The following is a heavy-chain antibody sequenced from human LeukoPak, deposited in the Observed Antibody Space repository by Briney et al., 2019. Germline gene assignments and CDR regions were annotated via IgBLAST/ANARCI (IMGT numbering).Heavy chain of an antibody. V-gene: IGHV4-39*01. D-gene: IGHD6-6*01. J-gene: IGHJ4*02. Sequence: PGGSLRLSCAASGFTFSSYGMSWVRQAPGKGLEWIGSIYYSGSTYYNPSLKSRVTISVDTSKNQFSLKLSSVTAADTAAYYCARRVAARHFDYWGQGTLVTVSS. CDR3: ARRVAARHFDY. CDR2: IYYSGST. CDR1: GFTFSSYG.